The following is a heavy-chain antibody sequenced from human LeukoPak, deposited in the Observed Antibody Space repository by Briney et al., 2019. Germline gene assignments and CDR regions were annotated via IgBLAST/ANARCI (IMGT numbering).Heavy chain of an antibody. D-gene: IGHD1-7*01. V-gene: IGHV4-59*11. Sequence: SETLSLTCTVSGGSISSHYWSWIRQPPGKGLEWIGCIYYSGSTNYNPSLKSRVTISVDTSKNQFSLKLSSVTAADTAVYYCARVETGTTMPGLYYYYYMDVWGKGTTVTVSS. CDR2: IYYSGST. CDR1: GGSISSHY. CDR3: ARVETGTTMPGLYYYYYMDV. J-gene: IGHJ6*03.